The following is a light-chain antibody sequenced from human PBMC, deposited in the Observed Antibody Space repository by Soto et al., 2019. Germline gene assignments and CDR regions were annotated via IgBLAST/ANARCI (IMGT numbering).Light chain of an antibody. CDR2: DAS. Sequence: DIQMTQSPSSLSASVGDRVTITCRASQSISSYLNWYQQKPGKAPKLLIYDASNLETGVPSRFSGSGSGTDFTFTISSLQPEDIATYYCQQYDNLPFFGQGTRLEIK. V-gene: IGKV1-33*01. CDR1: QSISSY. CDR3: QQYDNLPF. J-gene: IGKJ5*01.